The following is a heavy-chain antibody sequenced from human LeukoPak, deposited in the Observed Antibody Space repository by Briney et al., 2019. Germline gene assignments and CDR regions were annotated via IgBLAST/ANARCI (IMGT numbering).Heavy chain of an antibody. V-gene: IGHV1-18*01. CDR1: GYTLSTDV. Sequence: ASVKDSCEASGYTLSTDVICGVRQTPGQGGEWVGWIRAYNGNTKSAQTLQGRGTMTTDTSTSTDYMELRSLRSDDTAVYYCARVMYSSGPSDAFDIWGQGTMVTVSS. CDR2: IRAYNGNT. CDR3: ARVMYSSGPSDAFDI. D-gene: IGHD6-19*01. J-gene: IGHJ3*02.